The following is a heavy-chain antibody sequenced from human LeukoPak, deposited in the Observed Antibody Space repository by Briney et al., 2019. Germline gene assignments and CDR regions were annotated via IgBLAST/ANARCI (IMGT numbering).Heavy chain of an antibody. V-gene: IGHV3-21*01. J-gene: IGHJ4*02. CDR2: ISSSSSYI. D-gene: IGHD3-10*01. CDR3: ARDMYYYGSGSYYEY. CDR1: GFTFSSYN. Sequence: TGGSLRLSCAASGFTFSSYNMNWVRQAPGKGLEWVSSISSSSSYIYYADSVKGRFTVSRDNAKNSLYLRVNSLRAEDTAVYYCARDMYYYGSGSYYEYWGQGTLVTVSS.